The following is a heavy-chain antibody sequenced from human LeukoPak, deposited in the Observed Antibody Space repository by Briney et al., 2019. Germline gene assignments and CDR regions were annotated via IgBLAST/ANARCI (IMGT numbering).Heavy chain of an antibody. Sequence: GGSLRLSCAASGFTFSNAWMSWVRQAPGKGLEWVGRIKSKTDGGTTDYAAPVKGRFTIPRDDSKNTLYLQMNSLKTEDTAVYYCTTDITMIVVVVIHNYWGQGTLVTVSS. J-gene: IGHJ4*02. V-gene: IGHV3-15*01. D-gene: IGHD3-22*01. CDR1: GFTFSNAW. CDR2: IKSKTDGGTT. CDR3: TTDITMIVVVVIHNY.